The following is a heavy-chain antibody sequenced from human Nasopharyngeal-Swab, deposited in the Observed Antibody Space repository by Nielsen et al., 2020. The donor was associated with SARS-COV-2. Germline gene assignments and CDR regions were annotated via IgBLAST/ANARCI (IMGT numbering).Heavy chain of an antibody. Sequence: WSRQPPGKGLEGGSGVRGSGGTTKYADSVKGRFTISRDNSKNKLYLQMHSLRVEDTAVYYCAKDRYCSGGACYFSGFDYWGLGTLVTVSS. CDR3: AKDRYCSGGACYFSGFDY. J-gene: IGHJ4*02. D-gene: IGHD2-15*01. V-gene: IGHV3-23*01. CDR2: VRGSGGTT.